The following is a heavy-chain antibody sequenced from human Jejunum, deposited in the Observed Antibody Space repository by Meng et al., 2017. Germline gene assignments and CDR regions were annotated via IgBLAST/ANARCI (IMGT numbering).Heavy chain of an antibody. CDR2: TSSDGNTN. CDR1: GLTFSSHK. D-gene: IGHD3-9*01. CDR3: VRGSIDWYLDY. J-gene: IGHJ4*02. Sequence: QVQLVGSGGGVVQPGRSLRLSCAASGLTFSSHKMYWVRQAPGKGLEWVAVTSSDGNTNYYADSVKGRFTISRDNSKNTMFLQMNSLRGDDTAVYYCVRGSIDWYLDYWGQGTLVTVSS. V-gene: IGHV3-30*01.